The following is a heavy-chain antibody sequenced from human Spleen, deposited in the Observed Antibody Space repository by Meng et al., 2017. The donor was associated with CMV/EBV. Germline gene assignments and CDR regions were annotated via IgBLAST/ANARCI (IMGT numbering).Heavy chain of an antibody. CDR1: GFIFSDYY. CDR3: ARYSSSSPNSDY. CDR2: ISDSGNTI. J-gene: IGHJ4*02. D-gene: IGHD6-6*01. Sequence: GESLKISCAASGFIFSDYYMTWIRQAPGKGLEWVSYISDSGNTIYYADSVKGRFTISRDNARNTLYLQMSRLRAEDTAVYYCARYSSSSPNSDYWGQGTLVTVSS. V-gene: IGHV3-11*01.